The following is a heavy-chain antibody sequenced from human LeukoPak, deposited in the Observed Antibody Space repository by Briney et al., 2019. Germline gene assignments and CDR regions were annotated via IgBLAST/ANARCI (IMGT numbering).Heavy chain of an antibody. V-gene: IGHV3-30*04. D-gene: IGHD3-10*01. CDR3: AKDKFDGSGYQFDS. J-gene: IGHJ4*02. Sequence: GGSLRLSCVASEFSFSSYAMHWVRQAPGKGLEWVALISYDGSNEYYADSVKGRFTISRDNSKNTLYLQMNSLRPEDTAVYYCAKDKFDGSGYQFDSWGQGSLVIVSS. CDR1: EFSFSSYA. CDR2: ISYDGSNE.